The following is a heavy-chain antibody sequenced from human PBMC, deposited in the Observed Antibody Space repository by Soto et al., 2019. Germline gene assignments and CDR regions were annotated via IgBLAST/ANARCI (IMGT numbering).Heavy chain of an antibody. Sequence: QGQLVQSGAEVKEPGASVKVSCKASGYSFTSYYIHWVRQAPGQGLEWMGVINPSGGSTSYTQKFQGRSTRTRDTSTSTVYKELSSLRSEDTAVYYCARVGAGSPMQIPFDIWGQGTMVTVSS. CDR1: GYSFTSYY. CDR2: INPSGGST. CDR3: ARVGAGSPMQIPFDI. V-gene: IGHV1-46*01. J-gene: IGHJ3*02.